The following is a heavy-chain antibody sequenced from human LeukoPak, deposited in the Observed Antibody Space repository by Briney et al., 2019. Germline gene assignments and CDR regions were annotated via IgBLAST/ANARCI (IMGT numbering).Heavy chain of an antibody. D-gene: IGHD1-26*01. CDR2: IRYDGSNK. Sequence: GGSLRLSCAASGFTFSSYGMHWVRQAPGKGLEWVAFIRYDGSNKYYADSVKGRFTISRDNSKNTLYLQMNSLRAEDTAVYYCAKITVGATTGDYWGQGNPGHRLL. CDR1: GFTFSSYG. V-gene: IGHV3-30*02. J-gene: IGHJ4*02. CDR3: AKITVGATTGDY.